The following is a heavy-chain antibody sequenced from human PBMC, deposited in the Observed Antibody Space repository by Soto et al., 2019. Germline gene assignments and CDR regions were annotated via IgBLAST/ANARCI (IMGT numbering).Heavy chain of an antibody. Sequence: GESLKISCKGSGYSFTSSWIGWVRQMPGKGLERMGIIHPGDSNTRYSPSFQGQVTISADKSISTAYLQWSSLKASDTAMYYCAKWPVGASRNWFDPWGQGTLVTVSS. CDR1: GYSFTSSW. CDR2: IHPGDSNT. CDR3: AKWPVGASRNWFDP. D-gene: IGHD1-26*01. J-gene: IGHJ5*02. V-gene: IGHV5-51*01.